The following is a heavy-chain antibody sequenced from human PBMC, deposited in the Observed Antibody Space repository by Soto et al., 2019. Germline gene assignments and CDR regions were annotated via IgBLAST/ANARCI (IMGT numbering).Heavy chain of an antibody. CDR1: GGTFTSYA. J-gene: IGHJ5*02. V-gene: IGHV1-69*06. D-gene: IGHD1-20*01. CDR2: IIPIFGTA. Sequence: WASVKVSCKASGGTFTSYAISWVRQAPGQGLEWMGGIIPIFGTANYAQKFQGRVTITADKSTSTAYMELSSLRSEDTAVYYCARDIIGTTGPWFDPWGQGTLVTVSS. CDR3: ARDIIGTTGPWFDP.